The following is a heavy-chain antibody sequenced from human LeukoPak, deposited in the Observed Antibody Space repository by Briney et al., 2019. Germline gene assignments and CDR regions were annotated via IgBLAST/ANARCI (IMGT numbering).Heavy chain of an antibody. Sequence: GGSLRLSCTASGVTLSSYAMTWVRQAPGKGLEWVSTISDYPHYADSVRGRFTISRDNSRKTVFLQMNSLTPEDAATYYCTKDSQGSYDGFWYGTYGMDVWGQGTTVTVSS. V-gene: IGHV3-23*05. D-gene: IGHD3-16*01. CDR1: GVTLSSYA. CDR2: ISDYP. J-gene: IGHJ6*02. CDR3: TKDSQGSYDGFWYGTYGMDV.